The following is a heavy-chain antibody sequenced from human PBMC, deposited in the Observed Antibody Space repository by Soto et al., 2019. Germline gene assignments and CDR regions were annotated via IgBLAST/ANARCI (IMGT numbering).Heavy chain of an antibody. D-gene: IGHD6-19*01. CDR2: ISGSGGST. CDR1: GFTFSSYA. V-gene: IGHV3-23*01. J-gene: IGHJ5*02. Sequence: LRLSCAASGFTFSSYAMSWGRQAPGKGLEWVSAISGSGGSTYYADSVKDRFTISRDNSKNTLYLQMNSLRAEDTAVYYSAKDRAPGQWQNQSVNWFDPWGQGTLVTVSS. CDR3: AKDRAPGQWQNQSVNWFDP.